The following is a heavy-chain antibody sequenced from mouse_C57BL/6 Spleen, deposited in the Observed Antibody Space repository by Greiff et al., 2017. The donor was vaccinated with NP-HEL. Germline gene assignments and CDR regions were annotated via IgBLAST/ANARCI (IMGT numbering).Heavy chain of an antibody. CDR3: TIYYYGSSYY. V-gene: IGHV6-3*01. D-gene: IGHD1-1*01. J-gene: IGHJ2*01. Sequence: EVKLEESGGGLVQPGGSMKLSCVASGFTFSNYWMNWVRQSPEKGLEWVAQIRLKSDNYATHYAESVKGRFTISRDDSKSSVYLQMNNLRAEDTGIYYCTIYYYGSSYYWGQGTTLTVSS. CDR2: IRLKSDNYAT. CDR1: GFTFSNYW.